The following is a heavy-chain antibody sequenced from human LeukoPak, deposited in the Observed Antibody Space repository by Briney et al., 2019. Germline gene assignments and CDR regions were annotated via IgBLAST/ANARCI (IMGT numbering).Heavy chain of an antibody. CDR2: ISSSSSYI. J-gene: IGHJ6*04. Sequence: PGGSLRLSCAASGFTFSSYCMNWVRQAPGKGLEWVSSISSSSSYIYYADSVKGRFTISRDNAKNSLYLQMNSLRAEDTAVYYCARDSSSWYNYGMDVWGKGTTVTVSS. CDR1: GFTFSSYC. V-gene: IGHV3-21*01. CDR3: ARDSSSWYNYGMDV. D-gene: IGHD6-13*01.